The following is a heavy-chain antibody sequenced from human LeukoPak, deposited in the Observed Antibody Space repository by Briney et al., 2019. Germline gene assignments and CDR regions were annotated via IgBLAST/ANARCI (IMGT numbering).Heavy chain of an antibody. Sequence: PGGSLRLSCAASGFTFSNYAMHWVRQAPGKGLEWMAVISSDGNNQYYADFVKGRFTISRDNSKNTLYLQMNTLRAKDTAVYYCARADVDDYSNDYYYYMDVWGKGTTVTVSS. CDR1: GFTFSNYA. D-gene: IGHD4-11*01. V-gene: IGHV3-30-3*01. J-gene: IGHJ6*03. CDR3: ARADVDDYSNDYYYYMDV. CDR2: ISSDGNNQ.